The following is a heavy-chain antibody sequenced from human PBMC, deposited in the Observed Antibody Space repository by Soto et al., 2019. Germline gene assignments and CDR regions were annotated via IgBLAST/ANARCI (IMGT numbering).Heavy chain of an antibody. CDR3: AKKVNAGPGSQYFDY. CDR1: GFTFSSYS. CDR2: FRTGGDDGTT. D-gene: IGHD3-10*01. V-gene: IGHV3-23*01. J-gene: IGHJ4*02. Sequence: PGGSLRLSCAASGFTFSSYSMSWVRQAPGKGPEWVSGFRTGGDDGTTYYADSVKGRFTISRDNSKNTLFLQMNSLRVEDTAIYYCAKKVNAGPGSQYFDYWDQGSLVTVS.